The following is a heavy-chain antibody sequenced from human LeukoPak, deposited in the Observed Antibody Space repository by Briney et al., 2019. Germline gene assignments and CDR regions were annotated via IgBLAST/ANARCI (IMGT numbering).Heavy chain of an antibody. J-gene: IGHJ4*02. V-gene: IGHV4-59*08. Sequence: SETLSLTCTVSGGSISSYYWSWIRQPPGKGLEWIGYIYYSGSTNYNPSLKSRVTISVDTSKNQFSLKLSSVTAADTAVYYCATHLWPVAIGYFDYWGQGTLVTVSS. CDR2: IYYSGST. D-gene: IGHD2-2*01. CDR3: ATHLWPVAIGYFDY. CDR1: GGSISSYY.